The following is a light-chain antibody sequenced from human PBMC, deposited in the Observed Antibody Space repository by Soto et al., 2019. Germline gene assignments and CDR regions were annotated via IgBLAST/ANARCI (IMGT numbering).Light chain of an antibody. CDR2: AAS. Sequence: IQMTQSPSSLSSSVLDRVTITCRASQSIVTYLNWYLQKPGKAPKLLIYAASNLQSGVPSRFSGSGSGTDFTLTISSLQPEDFATYFCQQSYSTPPWTFGQGTKVDIK. J-gene: IGKJ1*01. V-gene: IGKV1-39*01. CDR1: QSIVTY. CDR3: QQSYSTPPWT.